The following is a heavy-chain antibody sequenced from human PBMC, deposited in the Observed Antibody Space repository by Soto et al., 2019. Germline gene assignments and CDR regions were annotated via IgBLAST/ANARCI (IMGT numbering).Heavy chain of an antibody. CDR3: ARVVAGPTGWFDP. CDR1: GFTFSSYE. J-gene: IGHJ5*02. V-gene: IGHV3-48*03. Sequence: PGGSLRLSCAASGFTFSSYEMNWVRQAPGKGLEWVSYISSSGSTIYYADSVKGRFTISRDNANNSLYLQMNSLRSEDTAVYYCARVVAGPTGWFDPWCQGTLVTVSS. CDR2: ISSSGSTI. D-gene: IGHD6-19*01.